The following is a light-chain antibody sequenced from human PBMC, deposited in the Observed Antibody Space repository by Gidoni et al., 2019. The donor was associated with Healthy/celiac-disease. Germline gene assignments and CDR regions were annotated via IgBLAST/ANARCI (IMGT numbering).Light chain of an antibody. J-gene: IGKJ2*01. CDR2: LGS. CDR1: QSLLHSNGYNY. CDR3: MQALQTPQR. Sequence: IVMTQSPLSLPVPPGEPASISCRSSQSLLHSNGYNYLDWYLQKPGQSPQLLIYLGSNRASGVPDRCSGSGSGTDLTLKISRVEAEDVGVYYCMQALQTPQRFGQGTKLEIK. V-gene: IGKV2-28*01.